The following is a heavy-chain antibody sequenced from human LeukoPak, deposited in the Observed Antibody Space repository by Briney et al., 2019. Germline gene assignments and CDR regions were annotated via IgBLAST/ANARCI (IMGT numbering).Heavy chain of an antibody. Sequence: GGSLRLSCAASGFTFSDYYMSWIRQAPGKGLEWVSYISSSGSTIYYADSVKGRFTISRDNAKNSLYLQMNSLRAEDTAVYYCARDFGITWAQYYFDYWGQGTLVTVSS. CDR2: ISSSGSTI. CDR1: GFTFSDYY. V-gene: IGHV3-11*01. D-gene: IGHD3-10*01. CDR3: ARDFGITWAQYYFDY. J-gene: IGHJ4*02.